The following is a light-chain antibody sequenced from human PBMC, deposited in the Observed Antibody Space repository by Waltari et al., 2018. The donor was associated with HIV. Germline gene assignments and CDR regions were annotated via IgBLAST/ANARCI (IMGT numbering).Light chain of an antibody. Sequence: QSALTQPASVSGSPGQSITISCTGTSSNIGSYNLVPWYQQHPGKAPKLMVYEVNKRPSGISNRFSGSKSGNTASLTISGLQAEDEADYYCCSFARSSTWVFGGGTKLSVL. J-gene: IGLJ3*02. CDR2: EVN. CDR1: SSNIGSYNL. V-gene: IGLV2-23*02. CDR3: CSFARSSTWV.